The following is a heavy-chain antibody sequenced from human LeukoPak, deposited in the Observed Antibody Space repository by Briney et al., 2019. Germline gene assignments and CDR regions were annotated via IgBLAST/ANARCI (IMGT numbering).Heavy chain of an antibody. CDR1: GFTFSSYS. V-gene: IGHV3-21*01. CDR3: AKGVIVITSYFQH. Sequence: SGGSLRLSCAASGFTFSSYSMNWVRQAPGKGLEWVSSISSSSSYTYYADSVKGRFTNSRDNAKNSLYLQMNSLRAEDTAVYYCAKGVIVITSYFQHWGQGTLVTVSS. CDR2: ISSSSSYT. J-gene: IGHJ1*01. D-gene: IGHD3-16*02.